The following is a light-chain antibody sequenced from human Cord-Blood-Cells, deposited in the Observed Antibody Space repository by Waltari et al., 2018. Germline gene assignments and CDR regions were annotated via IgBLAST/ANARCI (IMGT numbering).Light chain of an antibody. CDR1: SSDVGGYNY. CDR2: DVS. J-gene: IGLJ3*02. Sequence: QSALTQPASVSGSPGQSITISCTGTSSDVGGYNYVSWYQQHPGKAPKLMIYDVSTRPSGVSNRVSGSKSGNTASLTISGLQAEDEADYYCSSYTSSSTWVFGGGTKLTVL. CDR3: SSYTSSSTWV. V-gene: IGLV2-14*01.